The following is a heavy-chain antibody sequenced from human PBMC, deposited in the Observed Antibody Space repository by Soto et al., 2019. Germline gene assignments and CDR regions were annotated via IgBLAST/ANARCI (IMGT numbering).Heavy chain of an antibody. V-gene: IGHV3-66*01. CDR3: ARVKARSGDVSKSEGFDP. J-gene: IGHJ5*01. CDR2: IYSGGST. CDR1: GFTVSSNY. Sequence: GGSLRLSCAASGFTVSSNYMSWVRQAPGKGLEWVSVIYSGGSTYYADSVKGRFTISRDNSKNTLYLQMNSLRAEDTAVYYCARVKARSGDVSKSEGFDPWGQGTLVTVSS. D-gene: IGHD3-16*02.